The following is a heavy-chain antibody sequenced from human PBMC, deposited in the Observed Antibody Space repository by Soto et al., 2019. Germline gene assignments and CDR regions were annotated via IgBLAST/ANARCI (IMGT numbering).Heavy chain of an antibody. D-gene: IGHD3-3*01. CDR1: GFTVSSNY. Sequence: PGGSLRLSCAASGFTVSSNYMSWVRQAPGKGLEWVSVIYSGGSTYYADSVKGRFTISRDNSKNTLYLQMNSLRAEDTAVYYCARVQYDFFGYGMDVWGQGTTVTVSS. CDR2: IYSGGST. J-gene: IGHJ6*02. CDR3: ARVQYDFFGYGMDV. V-gene: IGHV3-53*01.